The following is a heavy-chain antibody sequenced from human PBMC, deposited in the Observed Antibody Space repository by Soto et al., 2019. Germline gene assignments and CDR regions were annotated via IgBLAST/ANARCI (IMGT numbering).Heavy chain of an antibody. Sequence: GGSLRLSCAASGFTFSSYEMNWVRQAPGKGLEWVSYISSSGSTIYYADSVKGRFTISRDNAKNSLYLQMNSLRAEDTAVYSCARDMGTAMVRVDAFDIWGQGTMVTVSS. D-gene: IGHD5-18*01. CDR2: ISSSGSTI. J-gene: IGHJ3*02. CDR1: GFTFSSYE. V-gene: IGHV3-48*03. CDR3: ARDMGTAMVRVDAFDI.